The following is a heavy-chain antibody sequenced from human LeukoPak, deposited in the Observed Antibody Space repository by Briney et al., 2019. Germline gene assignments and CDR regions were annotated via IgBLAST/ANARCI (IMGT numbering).Heavy chain of an antibody. D-gene: IGHD4-17*01. CDR2: IYISGST. Sequence: SETLSLTCTVSGGSISSGSYYWSWIRQPAGKGLEWIGRIYISGSTNYNPSLKSRVTISVDTSKNQFSLKLSSVTAADTAVYYCARSDTGRQDGDFDYWGQGTLVTVSS. CDR1: GGSISSGSYY. CDR3: ARSDTGRQDGDFDY. V-gene: IGHV4-61*02. J-gene: IGHJ4*02.